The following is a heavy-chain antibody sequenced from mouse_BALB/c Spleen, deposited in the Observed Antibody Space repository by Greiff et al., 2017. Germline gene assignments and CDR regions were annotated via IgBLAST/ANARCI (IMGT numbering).Heavy chain of an antibody. CDR1: GYTFTNYG. Sequence: VQGVESGPELKKPGETVKISCKASGYTFTNYGMNWVKQAPGKGLKWMGWINTYTGEPTYADDFKGRFAFSLETSASTAYLQINNLKNEDTATYFCARSPHYYAMDYWGQGTSVTVSS. V-gene: IGHV9-3-1*01. D-gene: IGHD6-1*01. CDR2: INTYTGEP. CDR3: ARSPHYYAMDY. J-gene: IGHJ4*01.